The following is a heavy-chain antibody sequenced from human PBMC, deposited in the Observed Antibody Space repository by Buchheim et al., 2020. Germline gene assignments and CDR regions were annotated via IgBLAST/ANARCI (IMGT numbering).Heavy chain of an antibody. Sequence: QVQLVESGGGVVQPGRSLRLSCAAPGFTFSSYGMHWVRQAPGKGLEWVAVIWYDGSNKYYADSVKGRFTISRDNSKNTLYLQMNSLRAEDTAVYYCARSASAYYDFWSGYYPVYYFDYWGQGTL. J-gene: IGHJ4*02. CDR3: ARSASAYYDFWSGYYPVYYFDY. CDR1: GFTFSSYG. CDR2: IWYDGSNK. D-gene: IGHD3-3*01. V-gene: IGHV3-33*01.